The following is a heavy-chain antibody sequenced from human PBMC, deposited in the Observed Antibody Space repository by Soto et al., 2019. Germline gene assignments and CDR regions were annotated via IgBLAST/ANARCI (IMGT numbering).Heavy chain of an antibody. Sequence: PSETLSLTRTVAGGSISSYYWSCIRQTPGKGLEWIGYIYYSGSTNYNPSLKSRVTISVDTSKNQFSLKLSSVTAADTAVYYCARNGLNYDILTGLPYYYYGMYVWGQGTTVTVSS. D-gene: IGHD3-9*01. V-gene: IGHV4-59*01. CDR1: GGSISSYY. CDR2: IYYSGST. J-gene: IGHJ6*02. CDR3: ARNGLNYDILTGLPYYYYGMYV.